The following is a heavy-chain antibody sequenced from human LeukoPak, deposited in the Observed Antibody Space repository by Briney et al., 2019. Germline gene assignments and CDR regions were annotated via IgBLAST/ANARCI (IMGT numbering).Heavy chain of an antibody. CDR3: PRDLKYDSAY. CDR1: GFTVSSNY. CDR2: IYSGGST. J-gene: IGHJ4*02. Sequence: GVSLTLSCPASGFTVSSNYMRWVRQAPGKGLEWVSVIYSGGSTYYADSVKRGFTISRDNSNNTAYLQMNNLRDEYTAVYYLPRDLKYDSAYWGQGTLVTVSS. V-gene: IGHV3-53*01. D-gene: IGHD3-22*01.